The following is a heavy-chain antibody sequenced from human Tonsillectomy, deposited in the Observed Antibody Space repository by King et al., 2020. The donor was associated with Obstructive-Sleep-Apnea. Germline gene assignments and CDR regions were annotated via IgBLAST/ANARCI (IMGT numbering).Heavy chain of an antibody. V-gene: IGHV5-51*01. CDR3: AKGYNWFDP. CDR2: IHPGDSET. CDR1: GYSFTSNW. Sequence: VQLVESGAEVKKPGESLKISCKGSGYSFTSNWIGWGRQMPGKGLEWMGIIHPGDSETRYSPTFQGQATISADKSISTAYLQWSSLKASDTAMYYCAKGYNWFDPWGQGTQVTVSS. J-gene: IGHJ5*02.